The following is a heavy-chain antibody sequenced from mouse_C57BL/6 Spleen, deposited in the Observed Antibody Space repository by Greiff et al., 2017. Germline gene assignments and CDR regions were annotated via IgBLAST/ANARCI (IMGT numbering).Heavy chain of an antibody. Sequence: EVQRVESGEGLVKPGGSLKLSCAASGFTFSSYAMSWVRQTPEKRLEWVAYISSGGDYIYYADTVKGRFTISRDNARNTLYLQMSSLKSEDTAMYYCTREGDYGYDNYWGQGTTLTVSS. J-gene: IGHJ2*01. CDR3: TREGDYGYDNY. V-gene: IGHV5-9-1*02. D-gene: IGHD2-2*01. CDR2: ISSGGDYI. CDR1: GFTFSSYA.